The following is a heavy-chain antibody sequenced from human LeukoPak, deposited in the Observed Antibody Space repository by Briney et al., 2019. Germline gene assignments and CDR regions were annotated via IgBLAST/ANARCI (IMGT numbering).Heavy chain of an antibody. V-gene: IGHV3-74*01. CDR3: ARGLTVFGVVNDAFDI. CDR1: GFTFSNYS. J-gene: IGHJ3*02. D-gene: IGHD3-3*01. CDR2: IDSDGSSR. Sequence: QAGGSLRLSCVASGFTFSNYSMNWVRQAPGKGLVWVSRIDSDGSSRSYTDAVKGRFTISRDNAKNTLYLQMNSLRGEDTAVYYCARGLTVFGVVNDAFDIWGQGTMVTVSS.